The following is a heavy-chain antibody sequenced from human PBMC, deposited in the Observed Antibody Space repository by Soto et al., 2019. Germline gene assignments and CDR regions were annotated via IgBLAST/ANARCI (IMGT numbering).Heavy chain of an antibody. Sequence: QVQLQQWGAGLLKPSETLSLTCAVYGGSFSGYYWSWIRQPPGKGLEWIGEINHSGSTNYNPSLKSRVTISVDTSKNQFSLNLSSVTAADTAVYYCPRGRSHRSLLDYWGQGTLLTVSS. D-gene: IGHD2-15*01. CDR1: GGSFSGYY. CDR3: PRGRSHRSLLDY. J-gene: IGHJ4*02. V-gene: IGHV4-34*01. CDR2: INHSGST.